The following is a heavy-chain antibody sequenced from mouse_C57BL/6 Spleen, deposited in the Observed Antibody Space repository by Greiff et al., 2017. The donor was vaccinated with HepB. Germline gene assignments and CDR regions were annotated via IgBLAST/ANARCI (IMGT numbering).Heavy chain of an antibody. J-gene: IGHJ2*01. D-gene: IGHD4-1*01. Sequence: EVQLQESGGGLVQPGGSLSLSCAASGFTFTDYYMSWVRQPPGKALEWLGFIRNKANGYTTEYSASVKGRFTISRDNSQSILYLQMNALRAEDSATYYCARYDLGPYYFDYWGQGTTLTVSS. CDR2: IRNKANGYTT. CDR1: GFTFTDYY. V-gene: IGHV7-3*01. CDR3: ARYDLGPYYFDY.